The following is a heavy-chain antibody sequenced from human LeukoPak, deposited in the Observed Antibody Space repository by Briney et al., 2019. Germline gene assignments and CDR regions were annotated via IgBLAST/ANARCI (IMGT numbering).Heavy chain of an antibody. D-gene: IGHD3-10*01. V-gene: IGHV4-34*01. Sequence: SETLSLACAVYGGSFSGYYWSWIRQPPGKGLEWIGEINHSGSTNYNPSLKSRVTISVDTSKNQFSLKLSSVTAADTAVYYCAKSNGYGLVDIWGQGTMVTVSS. J-gene: IGHJ3*02. CDR2: INHSGST. CDR3: AKSNGYGLVDI. CDR1: GGSFSGYY.